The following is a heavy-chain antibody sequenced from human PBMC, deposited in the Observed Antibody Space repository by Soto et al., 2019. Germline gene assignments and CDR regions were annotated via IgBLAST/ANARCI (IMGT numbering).Heavy chain of an antibody. D-gene: IGHD2-21*01. CDR1: GGSISSGGYY. V-gene: IGHV4-31*03. J-gene: IGHJ5*02. Sequence: SETLSLTCTVSGGSISSGGYYWSWIRQHPGKGLEWIGYIYYSGSTYYNPSLKSRVTISVDTSKNQFSLKLISVTAADTAVYYCARELRAYNWFDPWGQGTLVTVSS. CDR2: IYYSGST. CDR3: ARELRAYNWFDP.